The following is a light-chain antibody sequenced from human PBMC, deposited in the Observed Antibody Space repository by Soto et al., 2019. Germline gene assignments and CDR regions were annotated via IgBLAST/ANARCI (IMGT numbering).Light chain of an antibody. J-gene: IGKJ1*01. Sequence: EIGLTQSPGTQSLSPGERATLSCRASQSVSCNSLGWYQQKPGQAPRLLIYGASSRATGIPDRFSGSGSGTDFTLTISRLEPEDFAVYYCQQYGSLPWTFGQGTKVEIK. CDR2: GAS. V-gene: IGKV3-20*01. CDR1: QSVSCNS. CDR3: QQYGSLPWT.